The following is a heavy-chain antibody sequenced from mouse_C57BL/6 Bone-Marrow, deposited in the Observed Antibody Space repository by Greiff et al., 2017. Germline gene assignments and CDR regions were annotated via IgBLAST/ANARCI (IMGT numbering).Heavy chain of an antibody. Sequence: VQLQQPGAELVKPGASVKLSCKASGYTFTSYWMQWVKQRPGQGLEWIGEIDPSDSYTNYNQKFKGKATLTVDTSSSTAYMQLSSLTSEGSAVYYCARGGVITRDWGQGTLVTVSA. D-gene: IGHD1-1*01. J-gene: IGHJ3*01. CDR1: GYTFTSYW. CDR2: IDPSDSYT. CDR3: ARGGVITRD. V-gene: IGHV1-50*01.